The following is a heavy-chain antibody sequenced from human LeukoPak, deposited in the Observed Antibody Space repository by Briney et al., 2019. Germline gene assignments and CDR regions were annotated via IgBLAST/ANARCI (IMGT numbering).Heavy chain of an antibody. J-gene: IGHJ4*02. CDR1: GVSFSGYY. CDR3: ARHFGYDDTSDYQGVPDH. CDR2: INHSGST. Sequence: SETLSLTCAVYGVSFSGYYWSWIRQPPGKGLEWIGEINHSGSTNYNPSFKSRVTISVDTSKNQFSLKLSSVTAADTAVYYCARHFGYDDTSDYQGVPDHWGQGSLVTVSS. V-gene: IGHV4-34*01. D-gene: IGHD3-22*01.